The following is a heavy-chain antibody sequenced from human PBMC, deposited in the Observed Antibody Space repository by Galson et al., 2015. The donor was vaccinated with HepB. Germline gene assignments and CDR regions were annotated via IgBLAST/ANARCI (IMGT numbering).Heavy chain of an antibody. J-gene: IGHJ6*02. V-gene: IGHV3-21*01. CDR2: ISSSSSYI. CDR3: ARDRVTMVRGVLYGMDV. Sequence: SLRLSCAASGFTFSSYSMNWVRQAPGKGLEWVSSISSSSSYIYYADSVKGRFTISRDNAKNSLYLQMNSLRAEDTAVYYCARDRVTMVRGVLYGMDVWGQGTTVTVSS. CDR1: GFTFSSYS. D-gene: IGHD3-10*01.